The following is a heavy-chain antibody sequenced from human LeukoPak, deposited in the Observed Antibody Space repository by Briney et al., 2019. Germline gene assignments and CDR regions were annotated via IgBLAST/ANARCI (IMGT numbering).Heavy chain of an antibody. CDR3: ARIGGSSTTAYYYYGMDV. D-gene: IGHD1-26*01. V-gene: IGHV3-30*03. CDR2: ISYDGSNK. CDR1: GFTFSSYG. J-gene: IGHJ6*02. Sequence: PGRSLRLSCAASGFTFSSYGMHWVRQAPGKGPEWVAVISYDGSNKYYADSVKGRYTISRDNSKNTLYLQMNSLRAEDTAVYYCARIGGSSTTAYYYYGMDVWGQGTTVTVSS.